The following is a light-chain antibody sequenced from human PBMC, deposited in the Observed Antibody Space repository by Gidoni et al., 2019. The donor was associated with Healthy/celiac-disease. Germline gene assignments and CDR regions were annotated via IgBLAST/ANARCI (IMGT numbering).Light chain of an antibody. J-gene: IGLJ1*01. Sequence: QSALTQPASVSASPGPSITISCTGTSSDVGSYNVVSWYQQHPGKAPKLMSYEGSKRPSGVSNRFSGSKSGNTASLTISGLQAEDEADYYCCSYAGSSTFIFGTGTKVTVL. CDR3: CSYAGSSTFI. CDR1: SSDVGSYNV. CDR2: EGS. V-gene: IGLV2-23*03.